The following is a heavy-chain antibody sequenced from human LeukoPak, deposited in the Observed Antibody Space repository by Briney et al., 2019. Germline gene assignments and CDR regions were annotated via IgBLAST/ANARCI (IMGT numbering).Heavy chain of an antibody. Sequence: GGPLRLSCAASGFPYNVHTMSWVRQAPGKGLDWAASMREDGRVIYYVDSVKGRFTISRDNAKKSLYLQMNSLRAEDTAVYYCARGGATRGRFENWGQGTRVTVAS. J-gene: IGHJ4*02. CDR1: GFPYNVHT. CDR3: ARGGATRGRFEN. V-gene: IGHV3-7*01. D-gene: IGHD1-26*01. CDR2: MREDGRVI.